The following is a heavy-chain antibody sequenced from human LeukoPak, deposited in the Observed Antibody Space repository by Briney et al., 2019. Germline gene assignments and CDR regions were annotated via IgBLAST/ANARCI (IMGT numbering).Heavy chain of an antibody. CDR1: GGSMSSFY. CDR3: ARARRDSGYYKVDY. CDR2: IFYSGTT. J-gene: IGHJ4*02. V-gene: IGHV4-59*12. Sequence: SETLSLTCTVSGGSMSSFYWSWLRQTPGKGLEWLGYIFYSGTTNYNPSLKSRVTRSLDTSKNQFSAKLNSVTAADTAVYYCARARRDSGYYKVDYWGQGTLVTVSS. D-gene: IGHD3-3*01.